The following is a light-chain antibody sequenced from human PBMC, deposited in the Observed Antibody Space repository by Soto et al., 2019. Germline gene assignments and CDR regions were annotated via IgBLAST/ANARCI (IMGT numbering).Light chain of an antibody. CDR2: GAS. CDR1: QSVNSNY. V-gene: IGKV3-20*01. Sequence: EIVLTQSPGTLPLSPGDRATLSCRASQSVNSNYLAWYQQKPGQAPRLLLYGASSRAIGIPDRFSGSGSGTDFTLTISRLEPEDFAVYYGQHYDTSPPLTFGGGTKVEIK. CDR3: QHYDTSPPLT. J-gene: IGKJ4*01.